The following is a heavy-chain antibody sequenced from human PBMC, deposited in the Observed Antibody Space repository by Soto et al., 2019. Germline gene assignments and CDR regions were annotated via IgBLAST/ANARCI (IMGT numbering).Heavy chain of an antibody. CDR1: GGSFSGYY. Sequence: QVQLQQWGAGLLKPSETLSLTCAVYGGSFSGYYWSWIRQPPGKGLEWIGEINHSGSTNYNPSLKSRVTISVDTSKNQFSLKLSSVTAADTAVYYCARGRGRYCSSTSCHAWPFVPWGQGTLVTVSS. CDR2: INHSGST. CDR3: ARGRGRYCSSTSCHAWPFVP. V-gene: IGHV4-34*01. J-gene: IGHJ5*02. D-gene: IGHD2-2*01.